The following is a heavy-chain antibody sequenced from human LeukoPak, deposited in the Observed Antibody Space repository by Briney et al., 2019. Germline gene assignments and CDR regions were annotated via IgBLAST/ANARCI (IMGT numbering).Heavy chain of an antibody. CDR1: GFTFSSYA. Sequence: GGSLRLSCAASGFTFSSYAMSWVRQAPGKGLEWVSAISGSGGSTYYADSVEGRFTISRDNSKNTLYLQMNSLRAADTAVYYRAKHPRGPAAVRPPHPVDYWRQGTLVTLSS. CDR3: AKHPRGPAAVRPPHPVDY. J-gene: IGHJ4*02. CDR2: ISGSGGST. D-gene: IGHD6-13*01. V-gene: IGHV3-23*01.